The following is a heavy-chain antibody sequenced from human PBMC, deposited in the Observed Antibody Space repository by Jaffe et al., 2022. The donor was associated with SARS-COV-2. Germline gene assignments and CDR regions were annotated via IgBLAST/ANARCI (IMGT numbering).Heavy chain of an antibody. CDR1: GYTFVSHV. CDR2: ISNYNGNT. V-gene: IGHV1-18*01. Sequence: QVQLVQSGGEVKKPGASVKVSCKASGYTFVSHVISWVRQAPGQGLEWMGWISNYNGNTNYAQKFQGRVTMTTDTSTSTAYMELSSLRPDDTAVYFCARIRQQWYSNGAFDIWGQGTMVTVSS. CDR3: ARIRQQWYSNGAFDI. D-gene: IGHD5-18*01. J-gene: IGHJ3*02.